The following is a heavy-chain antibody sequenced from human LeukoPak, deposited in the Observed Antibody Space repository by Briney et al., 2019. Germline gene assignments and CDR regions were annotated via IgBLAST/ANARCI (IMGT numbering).Heavy chain of an antibody. V-gene: IGHV1-2*02. Sequence: WASVKVSCKASGYTFTDYYIHWVRQASGQGLEWMGWINPNSGDTDYTQKFQGRVTMTRDTSISTAYMELTRLRSDDTAVYYCTTLKENDYWGQGTLVTVSS. CDR3: TTLKENDY. CDR1: GYTFTDYY. J-gene: IGHJ4*02. CDR2: INPNSGDT.